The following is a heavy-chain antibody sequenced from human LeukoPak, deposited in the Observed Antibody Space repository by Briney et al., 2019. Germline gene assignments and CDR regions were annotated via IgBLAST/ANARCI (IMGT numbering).Heavy chain of an antibody. CDR2: IYHSGST. Sequence: SETLSLTCTVSGYSISSGYYWGWIRQPPGKGLEWIGSIYHSGSTYYNPSLKSRDTISVDTSKNQFSLKLRSVTAADTAVYYCARVVSSGWFPYWGQGTLVTVSS. V-gene: IGHV4-38-2*02. J-gene: IGHJ4*02. CDR3: ARVVSSGWFPY. CDR1: GYSISSGYY. D-gene: IGHD6-19*01.